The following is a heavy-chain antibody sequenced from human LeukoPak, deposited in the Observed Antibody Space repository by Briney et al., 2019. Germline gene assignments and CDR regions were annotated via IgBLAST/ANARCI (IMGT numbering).Heavy chain of an antibody. V-gene: IGHV1-69*02. J-gene: IGHJ3*02. D-gene: IGHD3-3*01. CDR3: ASTRYYDFWSGYYAFDI. Sequence: PVKVSCKASGGTFSSYTISWVRQAPGQGLEWMGRIIPILGIANYAQKFQGRVTITADKSTSTAYMELSSLRSEDTAVYYCASTRYYDFWSGYYAFDIWGQGTMVTVSS. CDR1: GGTFSSYT. CDR2: IIPILGIA.